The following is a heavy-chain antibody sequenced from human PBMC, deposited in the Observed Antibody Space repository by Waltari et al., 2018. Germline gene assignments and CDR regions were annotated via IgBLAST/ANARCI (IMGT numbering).Heavy chain of an antibody. V-gene: IGHV1-69*08. CDR1: GGTFSSYA. J-gene: IGHJ6*02. CDR2: IIPIFGTA. CDR3: ASRLELLPLYYYYGMDV. Sequence: QVQLVQSGAEVKKPGSSVKVSCKASGGTFSSYAISWVRQAPGQGLEWMGRIIPIFGTANYAQKFQGRVTITADKSTSTAYMELSSLRSEDTAVYYCASRLELLPLYYYYGMDVWGQGTTVTVSS. D-gene: IGHD1-7*01.